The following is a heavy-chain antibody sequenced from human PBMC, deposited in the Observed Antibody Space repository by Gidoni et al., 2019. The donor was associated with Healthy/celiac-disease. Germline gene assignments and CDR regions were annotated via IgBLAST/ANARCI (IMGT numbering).Heavy chain of an antibody. Sequence: EVQLVDSGGGLVQPGGSLRLPCAASGFALSSYWMSWVRQAPGKGLEWVANIKQDGSEKYYVDSVKGRFTISRDNAKNSLYLQMNSLRAEDTAVYYCETSHDTNALYYFDYWGQGTLVTVSS. CDR2: IKQDGSEK. CDR3: ETSHDTNALYYFDY. V-gene: IGHV3-7*01. J-gene: IGHJ4*02. CDR1: GFALSSYW. D-gene: IGHD1-1*01.